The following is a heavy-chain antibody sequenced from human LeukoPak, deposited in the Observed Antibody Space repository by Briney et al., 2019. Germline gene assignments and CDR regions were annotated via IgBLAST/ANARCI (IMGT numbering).Heavy chain of an antibody. CDR3: ARRRPQLRYFDD. V-gene: IGHV4-34*01. Sequence: PSETLSLTCAVYGGSFSGYYWSWIRQPPGKGLEWIGEINHSGSTNYNPSLKSRVTISVDTSKNQFSLKLSSVTAADTAVYYCARRRPQLRYFDDWGQGTLVTVSS. D-gene: IGHD3-9*01. J-gene: IGHJ4*02. CDR2: INHSGST. CDR1: GGSFSGYY.